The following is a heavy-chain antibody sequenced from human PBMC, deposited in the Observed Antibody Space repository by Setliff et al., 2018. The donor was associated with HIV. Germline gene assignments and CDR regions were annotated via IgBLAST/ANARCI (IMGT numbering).Heavy chain of an antibody. D-gene: IGHD6-19*01. CDR1: GASISSGTFY. Sequence: PSETLSLTCNVSGASISSGTFYWTWIRQPAGKGLEWIGHISTRGTTNYNPSLKSRATMSADTSNNQFFLKLTSVAATDTAFYYCARRAVQQDFNWFDPWGQGILVTVSS. CDR3: ARRAVQQDFNWFDP. CDR2: ISTRGTT. J-gene: IGHJ5*02. V-gene: IGHV4-61*09.